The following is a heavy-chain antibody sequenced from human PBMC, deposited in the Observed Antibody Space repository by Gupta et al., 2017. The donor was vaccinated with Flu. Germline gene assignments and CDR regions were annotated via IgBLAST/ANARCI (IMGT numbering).Heavy chain of an antibody. J-gene: IGHJ4*02. CDR2: IYTSGST. Sequence: QVQLQESGPGLVKPSQTLSLTCTVSGGSISSGSYYWSWIRQPAGKGLEWIGCIYTSGSTNYNPSLKSRVTISVDTSKNQFSLKLSSVTAADTAVYYCARTYYYGSGSDYWGQGTLVTVSS. CDR3: ARTYYYGSGSDY. V-gene: IGHV4-61*02. D-gene: IGHD3-10*01. CDR1: GGSISSGSYY.